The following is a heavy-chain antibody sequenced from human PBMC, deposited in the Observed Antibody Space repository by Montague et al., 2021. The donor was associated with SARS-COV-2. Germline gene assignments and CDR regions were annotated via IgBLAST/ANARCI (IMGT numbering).Heavy chain of an antibody. CDR1: GGSISSSSYY. V-gene: IGHV4-39*01. J-gene: IGHJ4*02. CDR3: ANYCSSANCGGY. CDR2: IYYSGSA. Sequence: SETLSLTCTVSGGSISSSSYYWGWIRQPPGKGLEWIGSIYYSGSAYYNPSLKSRVTISVDTSKNQFSLKLSSVTAADTAVYYCANYCSSANCGGYWGQGTLVTVSS. D-gene: IGHD2-2*01.